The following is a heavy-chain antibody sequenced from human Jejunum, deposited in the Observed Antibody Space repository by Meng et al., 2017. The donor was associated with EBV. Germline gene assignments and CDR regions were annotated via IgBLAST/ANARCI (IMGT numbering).Heavy chain of an antibody. V-gene: IGHV4-4*02. Sequence: QGQRKESGPGLVEPSRTLSLTCAVSGGSISTDNWWSWVRQPPGKGLEYIGEIHHSGSTKYNPSLKSRVTISVDKSNNHFSLKLSSVTAADTAVYYCARDQNGSYFAYWGQGTLVTVSS. CDR1: GGSISTDNW. CDR3: ARDQNGSYFAY. D-gene: IGHD1-26*01. J-gene: IGHJ4*02. CDR2: IHHSGST.